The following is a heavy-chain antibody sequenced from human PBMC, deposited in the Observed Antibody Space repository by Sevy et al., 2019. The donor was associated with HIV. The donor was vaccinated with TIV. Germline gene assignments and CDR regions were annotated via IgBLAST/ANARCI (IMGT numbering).Heavy chain of an antibody. CDR3: AKGFNYYDSSGPDDAFDI. Sequence: GGSLRLSCAASVFTFSSYAMSWVRQAPGKGLEWVSAISGSGGSTYYADSVKGRFTISRDNSKNTLYLQMNSLRAEDTAVYYCAKGFNYYDSSGPDDAFDIWGQGTMVTVSS. V-gene: IGHV3-23*01. D-gene: IGHD3-22*01. J-gene: IGHJ3*02. CDR1: VFTFSSYA. CDR2: ISGSGGST.